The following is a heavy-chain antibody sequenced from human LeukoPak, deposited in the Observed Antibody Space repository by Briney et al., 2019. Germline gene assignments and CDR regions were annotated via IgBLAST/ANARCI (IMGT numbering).Heavy chain of an antibody. CDR2: SSSSGSTI. CDR3: TTVGWELLDY. J-gene: IGHJ4*02. Sequence: GGSLRLSCAASGFTLSDYYMSWIRQAPGKGLEWVSYSSSSGSTIYYADSVKGRFAISRDNAKNSLYLQMNSLKTEDTAVYYCTTVGWELLDYWGQGTLVTVSS. V-gene: IGHV3-11*01. D-gene: IGHD1-26*01. CDR1: GFTLSDYY.